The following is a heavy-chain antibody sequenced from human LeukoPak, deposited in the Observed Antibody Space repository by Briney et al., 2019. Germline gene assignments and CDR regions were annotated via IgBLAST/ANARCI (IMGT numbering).Heavy chain of an antibody. CDR1: GGSISSSNHY. CDR3: ARQNYDIVTGYSYYFDY. CDR2: IHYSGST. Sequence: SETLSLTCTVSGGSISSSNHYGGWIRQPPGKGLEWIESIHYSGSTNQNPSIKSRVTISVDTSKNQFSLKLTSVSAADTAVYYCARQNYDIVTGYSYYFDYWGQGTLVTVSS. J-gene: IGHJ4*02. D-gene: IGHD3-9*01. V-gene: IGHV4-39*01.